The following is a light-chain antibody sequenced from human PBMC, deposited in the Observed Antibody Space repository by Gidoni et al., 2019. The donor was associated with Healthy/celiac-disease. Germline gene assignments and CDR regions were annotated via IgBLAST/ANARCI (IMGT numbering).Light chain of an antibody. Sequence: DIQMTQSPSSLSASVGDRVTITCRASQSISSYLNWYQQKPGKAPKLLIYAASSLQSGVPSRFSGSGSGTDFTLTISSLQTEDFATYYCKQSYSTPWTFGQGTKVEIK. V-gene: IGKV1-39*01. CDR3: KQSYSTPWT. CDR1: QSISSY. CDR2: AAS. J-gene: IGKJ1*01.